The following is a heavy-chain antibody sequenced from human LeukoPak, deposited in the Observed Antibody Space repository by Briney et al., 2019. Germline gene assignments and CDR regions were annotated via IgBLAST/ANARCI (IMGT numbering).Heavy chain of an antibody. J-gene: IGHJ4*02. CDR3: AKDRILKRGYSGYDSYDY. CDR1: GFTFSSYA. CDR2: ISGSGGST. D-gene: IGHD5-12*01. V-gene: IGHV3-23*01. Sequence: PGGSLRLSCAASGFTFSSYAMSWVRQAPGKGLEWVSAISGSGGSTYYADSVKGRFTISGDNSKNTLYLQMNSLRAEDTAVYYCAKDRILKRGYSGYDSYDYWGQGTLVTVSS.